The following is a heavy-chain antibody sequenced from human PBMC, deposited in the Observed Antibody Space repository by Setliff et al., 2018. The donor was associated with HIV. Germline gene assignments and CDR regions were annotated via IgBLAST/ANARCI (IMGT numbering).Heavy chain of an antibody. D-gene: IGHD3-22*01. Sequence: ASVKVSCKVSGYSLTDLSIHWVRQAPGKGLEWMGGFDPEDGETVYAQKLQGRVTMTEGTSTDTAYMELSSLRSEDTAMYYCATIRAYYYDSSGQEYFQYWGHGTRVTVSS. CDR2: FDPEDGET. CDR1: GYSLTDLS. J-gene: IGHJ1*01. V-gene: IGHV1-24*01. CDR3: ATIRAYYYDSSGQEYFQY.